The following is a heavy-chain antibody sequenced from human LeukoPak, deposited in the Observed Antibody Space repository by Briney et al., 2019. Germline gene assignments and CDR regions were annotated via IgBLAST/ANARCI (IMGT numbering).Heavy chain of an antibody. J-gene: IGHJ4*02. V-gene: IGHV3-23*01. CDR3: ARVYSASYVAD. CDR1: GFTLSSYA. Sequence: PGGSLRLSCAASGFTLSSYAMSWVRQGPGKGLEWVSAISVSGNTYHADSVKGRFTISRDSSKNTLYLQMNSLRAEDTAVYYCARVYSASYVADWGQGTLVTVSS. CDR2: ISVSGNT. D-gene: IGHD1-26*01.